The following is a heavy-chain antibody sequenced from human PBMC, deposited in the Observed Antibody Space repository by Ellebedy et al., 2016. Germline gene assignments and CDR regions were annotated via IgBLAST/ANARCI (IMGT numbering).Heavy chain of an antibody. Sequence: ASVKVSCXASGYTFTSYAMHWVRQAPGQRLEWMGWINAGNGNTKYSQKFQGRVTITADKSTSTAYMELSSLRSEDTAVYYCATAIAVAGTFSVGCDYWGQGTLVTVSS. CDR2: INAGNGNT. CDR3: ATAIAVAGTFSVGCDY. D-gene: IGHD6-19*01. J-gene: IGHJ4*02. CDR1: GYTFTSYA. V-gene: IGHV1-3*01.